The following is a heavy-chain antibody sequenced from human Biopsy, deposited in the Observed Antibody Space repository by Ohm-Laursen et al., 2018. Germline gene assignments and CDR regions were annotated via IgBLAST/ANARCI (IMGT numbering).Heavy chain of an antibody. CDR2: IIPIFNTP. J-gene: IGHJ6*02. CDR3: ARDTELLSIGLDYNFGMVV. Sequence: GASVKVSCKAAGDTFSSYEINWVRQAPGQGLEWMGEIIPIFNTPKYTQRFQGRVTITADRSTTTAYMELSSLRSEDTAVYYCARDTELLSIGLDYNFGMVVWGQGTTVTVSS. D-gene: IGHD1-14*01. CDR1: GDTFSSYE. V-gene: IGHV1-69*06.